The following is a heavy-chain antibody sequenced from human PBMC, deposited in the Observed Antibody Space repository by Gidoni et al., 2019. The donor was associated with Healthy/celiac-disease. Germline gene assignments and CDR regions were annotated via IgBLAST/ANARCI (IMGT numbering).Heavy chain of an antibody. CDR2: ISSSSSYI. D-gene: IGHD6-19*01. CDR1: GFTFSSYS. CDR3: ARDSSGPDDY. V-gene: IGHV3-21*01. Sequence: EVQLVESGGGLVKPGGSLRLSCAASGFTFSSYSMNWVRQAPGKGLEWVSSISSSSSYIYDADSVKGRFTISRDNAKNSLYLQMNSLRAEDTAVYYCARDSSGPDDYWGQGTLVTVSS. J-gene: IGHJ4*02.